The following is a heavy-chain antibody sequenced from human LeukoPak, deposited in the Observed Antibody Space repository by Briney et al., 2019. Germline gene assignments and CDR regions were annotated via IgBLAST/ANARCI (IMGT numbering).Heavy chain of an antibody. J-gene: IGHJ4*02. CDR1: GYTFTSYA. CDR3: ARPSRVDTVTTWGLGYYFDY. D-gene: IGHD4-17*01. V-gene: IGHV1-3*01. Sequence: ASVKVSCKASGYTFTSYAMHWVRQAPGQRLEWMGWINAGNGNTKYSQKFQGRVTITRDTSASTAYMELSSLRSEDTAVYYCARPSRVDTVTTWGLGYYFDYWGQGTLVTVSS. CDR2: INAGNGNT.